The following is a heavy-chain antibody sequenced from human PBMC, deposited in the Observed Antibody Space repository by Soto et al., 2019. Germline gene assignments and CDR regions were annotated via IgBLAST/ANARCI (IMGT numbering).Heavy chain of an antibody. D-gene: IGHD6-13*01. V-gene: IGHV3-30*18. J-gene: IGHJ4*02. CDR3: AKEYGSTWIDH. Sequence: QVQLVESGGGVFQPGRSVRLSCAASGFTFSTYGMHWVRQAPGKGLEWVAAMSYDGTKQYYVDSVKGRFTISRDNSRNTLFLQLNSLRDEDTAVYYCAKEYGSTWIDHWGQGTPVTVSS. CDR2: MSYDGTKQ. CDR1: GFTFSTYG.